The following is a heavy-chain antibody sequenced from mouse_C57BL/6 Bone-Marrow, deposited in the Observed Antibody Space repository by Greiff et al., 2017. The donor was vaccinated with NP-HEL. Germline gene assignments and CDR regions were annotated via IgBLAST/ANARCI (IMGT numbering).Heavy chain of an antibody. CDR3: AREDNWDVY. V-gene: IGHV5-4*01. D-gene: IGHD4-1*01. CDR1: GFTFSSYA. Sequence: EVKLVESGGGLVKPGGSLKLSCAASGFTFSSYAMSWVRQTPEKRLEWVATISDGGSYTYYPDNVKGRFTISRDNAKNNLYLQMSHLKSEDTAMYYCAREDNWDVYWGQGTTLTVSS. CDR2: ISDGGSYT. J-gene: IGHJ2*01.